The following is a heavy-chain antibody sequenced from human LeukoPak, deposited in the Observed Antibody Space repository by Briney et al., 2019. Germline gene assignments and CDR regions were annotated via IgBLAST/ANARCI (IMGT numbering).Heavy chain of an antibody. J-gene: IGHJ6*02. CDR3: ARVPLGATYNYYYYGMDV. CDR2: ISSTSSTT. D-gene: IGHD1-26*01. V-gene: IGHV3-48*02. Sequence: GGSLRLSCAASGFTFSTYSMNWVRQAPGKGLEWVSYISSTSSTTYYADSVKGRFTISRDNAKKSLYLQMNSLRDEDTAVYYCARVPLGATYNYYYYGMDVWGQGTTVTFSS. CDR1: GFTFSTYS.